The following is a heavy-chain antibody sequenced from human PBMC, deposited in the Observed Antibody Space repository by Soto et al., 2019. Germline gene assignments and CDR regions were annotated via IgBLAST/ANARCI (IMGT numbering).Heavy chain of an antibody. CDR2: LSSDSTHV. CDR1: GFTFTTYP. J-gene: IGHJ6*02. D-gene: IGHD6-19*01. V-gene: IGHV3-21*01. Sequence: EVQLVESGGGLVKPGGSLRLSCAASGFTFTTYPMNWVRQAPGKGLEWVSSLSSDSTHVFYADSMKGRFTISRDNAKHSLYLQINSLRAEDTAVYYCARGSRQFYGMDVWGQGTTVIVSS. CDR3: ARGSRQFYGMDV.